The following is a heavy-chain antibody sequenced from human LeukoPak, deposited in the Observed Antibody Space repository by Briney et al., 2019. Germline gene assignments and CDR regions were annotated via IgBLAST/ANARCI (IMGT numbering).Heavy chain of an antibody. J-gene: IGHJ4*02. Sequence: GGSLRLSCAASGFTFSSYEMNWVRQASGRGLEWIGRIRDKGNSYATVYAASVNGRFSISRDDPKNTAYLQMNSLKTEDTAVYYCTRLPTCSSSSCPFDYWGQGTLVTVSS. D-gene: IGHD2-2*01. V-gene: IGHV3-73*01. CDR3: TRLPTCSSSSCPFDY. CDR1: GFTFSSYE. CDR2: IRDKGNSYAT.